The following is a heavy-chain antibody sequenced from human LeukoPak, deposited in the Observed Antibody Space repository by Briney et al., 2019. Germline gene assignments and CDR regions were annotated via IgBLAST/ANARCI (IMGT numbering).Heavy chain of an antibody. Sequence: GGSLRLSCAASGFTVSSNYMSWVRQAPGKGLEWVSVIYSGGSTYYADSVKGRFTISRDNSKNTLYLQMNSLRAEDTAVYYCAIRGDSSRIDYWGQGTLVTVSS. CDR3: AIRGDSSRIDY. J-gene: IGHJ4*02. CDR1: GFTVSSNY. CDR2: IYSGGST. V-gene: IGHV3-66*01. D-gene: IGHD3-22*01.